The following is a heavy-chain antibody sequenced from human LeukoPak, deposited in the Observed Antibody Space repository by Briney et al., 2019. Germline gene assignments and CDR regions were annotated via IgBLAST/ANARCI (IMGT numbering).Heavy chain of an antibody. Sequence: ASVKVSCKASGYTFTSYGISWVRQAPGQGLEWMGWISAYNGNTNYAQKLQGRVTMTTDTSTSTAYMELRSLRSDDTAVYYCAXXXXXXXPTNNSYYYYGMDVWGQGTTVTVSS. CDR1: GYTFTSYG. CDR3: AXXXXXXXPTNNSYYYYGMDV. V-gene: IGHV1-18*01. D-gene: IGHD1/OR15-1a*01. J-gene: IGHJ6*02. CDR2: ISAYNGNT.